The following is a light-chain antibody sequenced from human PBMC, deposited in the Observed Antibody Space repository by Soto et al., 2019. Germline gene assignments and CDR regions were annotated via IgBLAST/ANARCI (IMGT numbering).Light chain of an antibody. CDR1: QSIATY. J-gene: IGKJ4*01. CDR3: QQSSSTPQT. CDR2: GAT. Sequence: DIQMTQSPSSLSASVGDRVTITCRASQSIATYLNWYQQKPGKAPNLLIYGATNLHSGAPSRFTGSGSGTDFTLIISSLQPEDFATYYCQQSSSTPQTFGGGTRVEIK. V-gene: IGKV1-39*01.